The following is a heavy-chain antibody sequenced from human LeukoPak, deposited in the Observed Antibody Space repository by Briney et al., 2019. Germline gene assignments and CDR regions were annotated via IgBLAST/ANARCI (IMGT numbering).Heavy chain of an antibody. CDR1: GGSFSGYY. Sequence: SETLSLTCAVYGGSFSGYYWGWIRQPPGKGLEWIGSIYYSGSTYYNPSLKSRVTIPVDTSKNQFSLKLSSVTAADTAVYYCARERVVVPAADRALYYYYGMDVWGQGTTVTVSS. V-gene: IGHV4-34*01. J-gene: IGHJ6*02. CDR2: IYYSGST. D-gene: IGHD2-2*01. CDR3: ARERVVVPAADRALYYYYGMDV.